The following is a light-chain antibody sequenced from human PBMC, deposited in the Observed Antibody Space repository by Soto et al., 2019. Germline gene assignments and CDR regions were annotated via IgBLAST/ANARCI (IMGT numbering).Light chain of an antibody. V-gene: IGKV3D-20*02. CDR1: QSVSSIY. CDR2: GVY. CDR3: QQRNDWVT. J-gene: IGKJ4*01. Sequence: EIVLTQSPGTLSLSPGERVTLSCRASQSVSSIYFAWYQQKRGQAPRLLIYGVYSRATGIPPRFSGSGSGTDFILTISSLEPEDSGVYYCQQRNDWVTFGGGTKVDIK.